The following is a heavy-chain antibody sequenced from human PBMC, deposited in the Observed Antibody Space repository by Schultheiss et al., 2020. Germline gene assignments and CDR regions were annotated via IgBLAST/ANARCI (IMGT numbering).Heavy chain of an antibody. V-gene: IGHV4-34*01. CDR1: GGSFSDYY. J-gene: IGHJ4*02. D-gene: IGHD5-18*01. CDR3: ARANARVNGIQLWLRRYFDY. Sequence: SQTLSLTCAVYGGSFSDYYWSWIRQSPEKGLEWIGEINYSGSTTYNPSLESRVTISVDTSKNQFSLKLSSVTAADTAVYYCARANARVNGIQLWLRRYFDYWGQGTLVTVSS. CDR2: INYSGST.